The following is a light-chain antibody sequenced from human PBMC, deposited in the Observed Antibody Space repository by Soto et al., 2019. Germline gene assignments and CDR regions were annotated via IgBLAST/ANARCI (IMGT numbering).Light chain of an antibody. CDR3: QQYNNWPLT. J-gene: IGKJ4*01. CDR1: QSINSRS. V-gene: IGKV3-15*01. CDR2: GAS. Sequence: DIVLTQSPGTLSLSPGARATLSCGASQSINSRSLAWYQQKPGQAPRLLICGASTRATGIPARFSGSGSGTEFTLTISSLQSEDFAVYYCQQYNNWPLTFGGGTKVDIK.